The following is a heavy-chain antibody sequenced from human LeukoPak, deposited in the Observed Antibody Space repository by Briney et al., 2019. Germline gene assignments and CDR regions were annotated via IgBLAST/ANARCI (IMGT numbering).Heavy chain of an antibody. Sequence: TGGSLRLSCAASGFTFSDYYMSWIRQAPGEGLEWVSYISSSSSYTNYADSVKGRFTISRDNAKNSLYLQMNSLRAEDTAVYYCARDRYYGSGSYRNDHYYGMDVWGKGTTVTVSS. CDR2: ISSSSSYT. D-gene: IGHD3-10*01. V-gene: IGHV3-11*06. J-gene: IGHJ6*04. CDR1: GFTFSDYY. CDR3: ARDRYYGSGSYRNDHYYGMDV.